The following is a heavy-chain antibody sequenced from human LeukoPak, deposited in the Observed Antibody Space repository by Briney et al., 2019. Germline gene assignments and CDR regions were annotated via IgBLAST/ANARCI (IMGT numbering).Heavy chain of an antibody. CDR3: ARVIAVAGNHYFDY. CDR2: INSDGSST. V-gene: IGHV3-74*01. D-gene: IGHD6-19*01. Sequence: GGSLRLSCAASGFTFSSYSMHWVRQAPGKGLVWVSRINSDGSSTSYADSVKGRFTISRDNAKNTLYLQMNSLRAEDTAVYYCARVIAVAGNHYFDYWGQGTLVTVSS. CDR1: GFTFSSYS. J-gene: IGHJ4*02.